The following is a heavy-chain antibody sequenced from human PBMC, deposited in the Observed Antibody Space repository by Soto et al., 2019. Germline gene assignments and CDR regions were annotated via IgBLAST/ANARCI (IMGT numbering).Heavy chain of an antibody. CDR1: GFTFGDYA. Sequence: SLRLSCTASGFTFGDYAMSWFRQAPGKGLEWVGFIRSKAYGGTTEYAASVKGRFTISRDDSKSIAYLQMNSLKTEDTAVYYCTRSITMIVVVITHDAFDIWGQGTMVTVSS. V-gene: IGHV3-49*03. CDR3: TRSITMIVVVITHDAFDI. CDR2: IRSKAYGGTT. D-gene: IGHD3-22*01. J-gene: IGHJ3*02.